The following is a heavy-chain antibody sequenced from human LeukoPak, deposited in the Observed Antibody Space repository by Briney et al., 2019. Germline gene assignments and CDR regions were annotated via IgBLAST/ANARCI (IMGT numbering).Heavy chain of an antibody. D-gene: IGHD3-22*01. J-gene: IGHJ4*02. Sequence: SGTLSLTCAVSGGSISSSNWWSWVRQPPGKGLEWIGEIYHSGSTNYNPSLKSRVTISVDKSKNQFSLKLSSVTAADTAVYYCARGVSGWYYDSSGYFDYWGQGTLVTVSS. CDR1: GGSISSSNW. CDR3: ARGVSGWYYDSSGYFDY. CDR2: IYHSGST. V-gene: IGHV4-4*02.